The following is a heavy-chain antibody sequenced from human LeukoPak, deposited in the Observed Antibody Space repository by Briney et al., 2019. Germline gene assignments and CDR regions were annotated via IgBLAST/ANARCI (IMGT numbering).Heavy chain of an antibody. D-gene: IGHD1-14*01. J-gene: IGHJ3*02. CDR3: TTYNDRDAFDI. CDR2: IKSKTDGGTT. V-gene: IGHV3-15*01. CDR1: GFTVSRNH. Sequence: GGSLRLACAASGFTVSRNHMSWVRQAPGKGLEWVGRIKSKTDGGTTDYAAPVKGRFTISRDDSKNTLYLQMNSLKTEDTAVYYCTTYNDRDAFDIWGQGTMVTVSS.